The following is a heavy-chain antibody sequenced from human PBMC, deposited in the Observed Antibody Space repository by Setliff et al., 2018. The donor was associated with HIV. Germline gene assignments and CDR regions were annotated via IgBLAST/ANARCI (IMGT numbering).Heavy chain of an antibody. D-gene: IGHD6-13*01. CDR2: ISHSRST. J-gene: IGHJ6*02. V-gene: IGHV4-34*01. CDR3: VRGGDSSSWCYVYYYHYYGMDV. Sequence: SETLSLTCTVSGGSIRSGGYYWSWIRQPPGKGLEWIGEISHSRSTNYNPSLQSRVTVSVDTSKNQFSLKLSSVTAADTAVYYCVRGGDSSSWCYVYYYHYYGMDVWGPGTTVTVSS. CDR1: GGSIRSGGYY.